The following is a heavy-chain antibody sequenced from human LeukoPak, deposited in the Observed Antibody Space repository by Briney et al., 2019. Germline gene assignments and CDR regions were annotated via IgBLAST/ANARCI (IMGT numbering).Heavy chain of an antibody. Sequence: GGSLRLSCAASGFTFSSYSMNWVRQAPGKGLEWVSYISSSSCTIYYADSVKGRFTISRDNAKNSLYLQMNSLRAEDTAVYYCAGFSYCSGGSCYSEPWGQGTLVTVSS. CDR3: AGFSYCSGGSCYSEP. V-gene: IGHV3-48*01. CDR1: GFTFSSYS. CDR2: ISSSSCTI. D-gene: IGHD2-15*01. J-gene: IGHJ5*02.